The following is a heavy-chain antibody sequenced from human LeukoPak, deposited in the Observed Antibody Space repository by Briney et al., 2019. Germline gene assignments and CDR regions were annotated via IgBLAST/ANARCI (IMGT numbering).Heavy chain of an antibody. V-gene: IGHV3-9*01. J-gene: IGHJ4*02. Sequence: GGSLRLSCAASGFTFDDYDMHWVRQAPGKGLEWVSGITWNSHSIAYADSVKGRFTISRDNAKNSLYLQMNSLRAEDTAVYNCATPLDYYDRSDSHQGGDWGQGTLVTVSS. CDR1: GFTFDDYD. D-gene: IGHD3-22*01. CDR3: ATPLDYYDRSDSHQGGD. CDR2: ITWNSHSI.